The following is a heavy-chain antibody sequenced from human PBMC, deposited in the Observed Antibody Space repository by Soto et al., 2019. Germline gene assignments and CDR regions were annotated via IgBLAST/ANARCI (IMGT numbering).Heavy chain of an antibody. Sequence: QITLKESGPTLVKPTQTLTLTCTFSGFSLSTSGVGVGWIRQPPGKALEWLALIYWDDDKRYSPSLESRLTITKDTSKNQVVLTMTNMDPVDTATYYCSHSGLQFLLSDYWGQGTLVTVSS. J-gene: IGHJ4*02. D-gene: IGHD3-10*01. CDR1: GFSLSTSGVG. CDR2: IYWDDDK. CDR3: SHSGLQFLLSDY. V-gene: IGHV2-5*02.